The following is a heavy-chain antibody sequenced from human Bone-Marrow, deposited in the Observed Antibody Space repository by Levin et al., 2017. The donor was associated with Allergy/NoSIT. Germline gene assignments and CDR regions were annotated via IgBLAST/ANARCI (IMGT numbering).Heavy chain of an antibody. D-gene: IGHD1-26*01. J-gene: IGHJ4*02. V-gene: IGHV4-59*01. CDR3: ASHRLGGASSGEKFSYYFEH. CDR1: GDSISLYF. CDR2: ISYSGYT. Sequence: PSETLSLTCTVSGDSISLYFWSWIRQPPGKGLEWIGYISYSGYTNYNPSLKSRVAMSLDTSKNQVSLKLNSVTAADTAVYYCASHRLGGASSGEKFSYYFEHWGQGTLVPVSS.